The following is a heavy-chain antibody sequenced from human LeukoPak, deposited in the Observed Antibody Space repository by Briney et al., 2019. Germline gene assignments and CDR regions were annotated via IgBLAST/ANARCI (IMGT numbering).Heavy chain of an antibody. Sequence: GGSLRLSCAASGFTFNGYAMSWVRQAPGKGLEWVSAISGSGGSTYYADYVKGRFTISRDNSKNTLYLQMNSLRAEDTAVYYCANVGSFWSGYRDYWGQGTLVTVSS. CDR3: ANVGSFWSGYRDY. J-gene: IGHJ4*02. D-gene: IGHD3-3*01. V-gene: IGHV3-23*01. CDR2: ISGSGGST. CDR1: GFTFNGYA.